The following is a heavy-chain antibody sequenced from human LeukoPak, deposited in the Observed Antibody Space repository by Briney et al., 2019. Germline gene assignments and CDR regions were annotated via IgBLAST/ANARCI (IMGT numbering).Heavy chain of an antibody. J-gene: IGHJ6*03. Sequence: ASVKVSCKASGYTFTSYAVSWVRQAPGQGLEWMGGIIPIFGTANYAQKFQGRVTITADESTSTAYMELSSLRSEDTAVYYCARQALEGTAAAGTPLYYYYYMDVWGKGTTVTISS. CDR2: IIPIFGTA. CDR1: GYTFTSYA. CDR3: ARQALEGTAAAGTPLYYYYYMDV. V-gene: IGHV1-69*13. D-gene: IGHD6-13*01.